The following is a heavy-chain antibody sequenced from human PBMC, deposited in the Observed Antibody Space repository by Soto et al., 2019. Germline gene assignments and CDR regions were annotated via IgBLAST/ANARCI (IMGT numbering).Heavy chain of an antibody. J-gene: IGHJ4*02. CDR1: GGTFSSYA. Sequence: GASVKVSCKASGGTFSSYAISWVRQAPGQGLEWMGWISANNGNANYAQKLQGRVTMTTDTSTSTAYMELRSLRSDDTAVYYCARDTAGYYDILTGLDYWGQGTLVTVSS. V-gene: IGHV1-18*01. CDR2: ISANNGNA. D-gene: IGHD3-9*01. CDR3: ARDTAGYYDILTGLDY.